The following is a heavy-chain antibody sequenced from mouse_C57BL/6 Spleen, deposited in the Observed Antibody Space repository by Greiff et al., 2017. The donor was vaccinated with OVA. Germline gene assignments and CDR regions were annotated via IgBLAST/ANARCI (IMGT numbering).Heavy chain of an antibody. D-gene: IGHD2-2*01. CDR3: ARSGVVTTGWYFDV. V-gene: IGHV1-42*01. CDR1: GYSFTGYY. Sequence: VQLQQSGPELVKPGASVKISCKASGYSFTGYYMNWVKQSPEKSLEWIGEINPSTGGTTYNQKFKAKATLTVDKSSSTAYMQLESLTSEDSAVYYCARSGVVTTGWYFDVWGTGTTVTVSS. J-gene: IGHJ1*03. CDR2: INPSTGGT.